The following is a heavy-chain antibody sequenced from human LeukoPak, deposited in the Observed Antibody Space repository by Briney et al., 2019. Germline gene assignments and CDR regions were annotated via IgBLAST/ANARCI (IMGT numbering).Heavy chain of an antibody. CDR3: TRVRSGNDFDY. D-gene: IGHD3-10*01. Sequence: GRSLRLSCTTSGFTFGDYAMSWVRQAPGKGLEWVGFIRSKAYGGTTQYAASVEGRFTISRDDSKSIAYLQMSSLKTEDTAVYYCTRVRSGNDFDYWGQGTLVTVSS. J-gene: IGHJ4*02. CDR2: IRSKAYGGTT. V-gene: IGHV3-49*04. CDR1: GFTFGDYA.